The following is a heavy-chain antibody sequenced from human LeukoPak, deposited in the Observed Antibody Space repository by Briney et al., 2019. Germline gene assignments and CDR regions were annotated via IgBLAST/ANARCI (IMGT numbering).Heavy chain of an antibody. CDR3: ARDQEDSGTDY. CDR1: GGSISSYY. J-gene: IGHJ4*02. V-gene: IGHV4-59*01. Sequence: SETLSLTCTVSGGSISSYYWSWIRQPPGKGLEWIGYIYYSGSTNYNPSLKSRVTISVDTSKNQFSLKLSSVTAADTAVYYCARDQEDSGTDYWGQGTLVTVSS. D-gene: IGHD3-10*01. CDR2: IYYSGST.